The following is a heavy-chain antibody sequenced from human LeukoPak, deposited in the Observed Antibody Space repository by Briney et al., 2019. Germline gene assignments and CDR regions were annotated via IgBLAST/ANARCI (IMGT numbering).Heavy chain of an antibody. J-gene: IGHJ4*02. Sequence: GGSLRLSCAASGFTFSSYAMSWVRQAPGKGLEWVSAISGSGGSTYYADSVKGRFTISRDNSKNTLYLQMNSLRAEDTAVYYCAKDPNDYYYDSSGYYYWDYWGQGTLVTVSS. CDR2: ISGSGGST. CDR1: GFTFSSYA. CDR3: AKDPNDYYYDSSGYYYWDY. V-gene: IGHV3-23*01. D-gene: IGHD3-22*01.